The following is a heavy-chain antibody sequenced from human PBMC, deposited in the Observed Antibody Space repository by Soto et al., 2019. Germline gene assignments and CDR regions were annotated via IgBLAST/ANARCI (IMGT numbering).Heavy chain of an antibody. J-gene: IGHJ3*02. Sequence: QVQLVESGGGVVQPGRSLRLSCAASGFTFSIYGMHWVRHAPGKGLEWVAMISFDGSEKYYADSVKGRFHISRDSSKNTVYLQMDSMRVEDTAVYYCASDRRRYYSDAFDIWGEGTTVTVSS. CDR1: GFTFSIYG. V-gene: IGHV3-30*03. CDR3: ASDRRRYYSDAFDI. CDR2: ISFDGSEK. D-gene: IGHD1-26*01.